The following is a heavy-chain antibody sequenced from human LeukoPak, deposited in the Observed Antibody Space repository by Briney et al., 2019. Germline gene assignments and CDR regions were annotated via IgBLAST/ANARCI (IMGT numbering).Heavy chain of an antibody. Sequence: PSETRSLTCTVSGGSISSGSYYWSWIRQPAGKGLEWIGRIYTSGSTNYNPSLKSRVTISVDTSKNQFSLKLSSVTAADTAVYYCARDGSGSYYGLFDYWGQGALVTVSS. CDR1: GGSISSGSYY. J-gene: IGHJ4*02. V-gene: IGHV4-61*02. CDR3: ARDGSGSYYGLFDY. CDR2: IYTSGST. D-gene: IGHD1-26*01.